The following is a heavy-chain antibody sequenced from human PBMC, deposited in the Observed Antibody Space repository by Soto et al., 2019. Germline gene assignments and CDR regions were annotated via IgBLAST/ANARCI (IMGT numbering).Heavy chain of an antibody. CDR2: ISGSGGST. Sequence: PGGSLRLSCAASGFTFSSYAMSWVRQAPGKGLEWVSAISGSGGSTYYADSVKGRFTISRDNSKNTLYLQMNSLRAEDTAVYYCAKELTIFGVVITAHYYYYGMDVWGQGTTVTVSS. D-gene: IGHD3-3*01. J-gene: IGHJ6*02. CDR1: GFTFSSYA. CDR3: AKELTIFGVVITAHYYYYGMDV. V-gene: IGHV3-23*01.